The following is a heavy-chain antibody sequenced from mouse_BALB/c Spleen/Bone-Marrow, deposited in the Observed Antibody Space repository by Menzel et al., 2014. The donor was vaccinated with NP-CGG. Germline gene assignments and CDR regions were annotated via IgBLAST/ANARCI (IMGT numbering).Heavy chain of an antibody. J-gene: IGHJ4*01. V-gene: IGHV5-6-4*01. D-gene: IGHD2-3*01. Sequence: EVKLVESGGGLVKPGGSLKLSCAASGFTFSSYTMSWVRQTPEKRLEWVATITSGGGYTYYPDSVKGRFTISRDNAKSTLYLQMSSMKSEDTAMYYCTRDLYDVYSYYAMDYWGQGTSVTVSS. CDR2: ITSGGGYT. CDR1: GFTFSSYT. CDR3: TRDLYDVYSYYAMDY.